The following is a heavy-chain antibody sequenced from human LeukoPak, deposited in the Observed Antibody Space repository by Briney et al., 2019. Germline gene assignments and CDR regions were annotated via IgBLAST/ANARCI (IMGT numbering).Heavy chain of an antibody. CDR2: ISGSGGST. J-gene: IGHJ4*02. D-gene: IGHD6-6*01. CDR3: AKVRIAARPTYYFDY. Sequence: GGSLRLSCAASGFTFSGYAMSWVRQAPGKGLEWVSAISGSGGSTYYADSVKGRFTISRDNSKNTLYLQMNSLRAEDTAVYYCAKVRIAARPTYYFDYWGQGTLVTVSS. V-gene: IGHV3-23*01. CDR1: GFTFSGYA.